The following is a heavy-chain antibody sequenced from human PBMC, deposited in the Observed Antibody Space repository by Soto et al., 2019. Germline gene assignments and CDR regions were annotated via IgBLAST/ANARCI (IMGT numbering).Heavy chain of an antibody. CDR3: ARDAGYSSSSVWFDP. J-gene: IGHJ5*02. Sequence: ASVKVSCKASGYTFTGYYMHWVRQAPGQGLEWMGWINPNSGGTSYAQKFQGWVTMTRDTSISTAYMELSRLRSDDTAVYYCARDAGYSSSSVWFDPWGQGTLVTVSS. CDR2: INPNSGGT. V-gene: IGHV1-2*04. CDR1: GYTFTGYY. D-gene: IGHD6-6*01.